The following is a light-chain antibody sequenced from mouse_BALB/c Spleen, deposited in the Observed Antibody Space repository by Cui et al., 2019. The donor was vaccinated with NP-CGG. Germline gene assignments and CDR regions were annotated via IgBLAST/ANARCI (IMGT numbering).Light chain of an antibody. V-gene: IGLV1*01. CDR3: ALWYSNHWV. CDR1: TGPVTTSNY. J-gene: IGLJ1*01. Sequence: VTQGSAITTSPGETVTLTCRSSTGPVTTSNYANWVQEKPDHLFTGLIGGTNNRAPGVPARFSGSLIGDKAALTITGAQTEDEAIYFCALWYSNHWVFGGGTKLTVL. CDR2: GTN.